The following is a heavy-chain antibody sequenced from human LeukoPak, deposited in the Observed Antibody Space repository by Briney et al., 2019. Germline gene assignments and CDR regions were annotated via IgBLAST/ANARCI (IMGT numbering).Heavy chain of an antibody. CDR3: TTGLAS. V-gene: IGHV3-15*01. CDR2: IKSESDGGTS. CDR1: GFNFTKNW. Sequence: GGSLRLSCVGSGFNFTKNWMNWVRQAPGKGLDWVGRIKSESDGGTSDYVASVKGRFSISRDDSKNTVYLQMSSLRTEDTGVYYCTTGLASWGQGTLVTVSS. D-gene: IGHD3-16*01. J-gene: IGHJ1*01.